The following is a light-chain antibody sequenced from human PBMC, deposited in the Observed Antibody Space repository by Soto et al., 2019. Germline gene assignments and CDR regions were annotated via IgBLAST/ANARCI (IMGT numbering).Light chain of an antibody. J-gene: IGLJ2*01. Sequence: QSALTQPPSVSAAPGQKVTISCSGSSSNIGSNLVSWYQQLPGTAPKLLIYENNKRPSGIPDRFSGSRSGTSATLGITGLQTGDEADYYCGAWDDSLSVVVFGGGTKLTVL. V-gene: IGLV1-51*02. CDR1: SSNIGSNL. CDR3: GAWDDSLSVVV. CDR2: ENN.